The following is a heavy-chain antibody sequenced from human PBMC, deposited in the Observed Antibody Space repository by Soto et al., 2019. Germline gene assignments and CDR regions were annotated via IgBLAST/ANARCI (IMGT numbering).Heavy chain of an antibody. Sequence: QVQLVQSGAEVQKPGSSVKVSCKASGDTFSLYSINWVRQAPGLGLEWMGRINPILSVSNYAQKFQGRVTITADKSTRTAYMELSSLRSEDTAMYYCATNYGSGYRAFDYWGQGALVTVSS. CDR1: GDTFSLYS. V-gene: IGHV1-69*02. J-gene: IGHJ4*02. CDR3: ATNYGSGYRAFDY. D-gene: IGHD3-10*01. CDR2: INPILSVS.